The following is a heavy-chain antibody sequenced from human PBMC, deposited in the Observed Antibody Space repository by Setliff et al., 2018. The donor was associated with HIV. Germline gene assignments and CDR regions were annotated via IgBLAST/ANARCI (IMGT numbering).Heavy chain of an antibody. CDR3: AREKYGDKFDY. Sequence: ASVKVSCKASGYNFTNYGIGWVRQAPGQGLEYLGWIGTYSGNTDYAQSFQGSVTMTRDTSTGTVYMDLRSLRSDDTAMYYCAREKYGDKFDYWGQGTLVTVSS. D-gene: IGHD2-8*01. V-gene: IGHV1-18*01. J-gene: IGHJ4*02. CDR1: GYNFTNYG. CDR2: IGTYSGNT.